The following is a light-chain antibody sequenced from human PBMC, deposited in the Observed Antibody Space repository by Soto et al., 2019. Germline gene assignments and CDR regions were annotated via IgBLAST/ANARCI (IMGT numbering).Light chain of an antibody. CDR2: DAS. Sequence: DIQMTQSPSTLSASVGDRVTITCRASQSISVWLAWYQQKPGKAPKLLIYDASNLESGVPSRFSGSGSGTDFTLTISSLQPEDFATYFCQQSYSRPRTFGQGTKVDIK. CDR3: QQSYSRPRT. J-gene: IGKJ1*01. CDR1: QSISVW. V-gene: IGKV1-5*01.